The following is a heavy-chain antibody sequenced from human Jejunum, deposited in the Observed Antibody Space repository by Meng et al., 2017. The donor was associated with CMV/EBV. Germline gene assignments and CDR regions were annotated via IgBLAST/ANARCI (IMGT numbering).Heavy chain of an antibody. CDR1: GDSISSDIW. V-gene: IGHV4-4*02. CDR3: GRDQGRELINH. Sequence: QVKLQEAGPGLGKPSGTLSLPCTVSGDSISSDIWWSWVRQPPGKGLEWIGEVYHRGDTNYNPSLKSRVDISVDKSKNQFYLSLFSVTAADTAVYYCGRDQGRELINHWGQGTLVTVSS. CDR2: VYHRGDT. J-gene: IGHJ4*02. D-gene: IGHD1-7*01.